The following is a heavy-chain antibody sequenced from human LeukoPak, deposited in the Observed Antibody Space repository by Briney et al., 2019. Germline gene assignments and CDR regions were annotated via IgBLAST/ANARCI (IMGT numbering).Heavy chain of an antibody. V-gene: IGHV1-24*01. CDR2: FDPEDGET. CDR3: ATWGYDILTGINWFDP. J-gene: IGHJ5*02. CDR1: GYTLTELS. Sequence: ASVKVFCKVSGYTLTELSMHWVRQAPGKGLEWMGGFDPEDGETIYAQKFQGRVTMTEDTSTDTAYMELSSLRSEDTAVYYSATWGYDILTGINWFDPWGQGTLVTVSS. D-gene: IGHD3-9*01.